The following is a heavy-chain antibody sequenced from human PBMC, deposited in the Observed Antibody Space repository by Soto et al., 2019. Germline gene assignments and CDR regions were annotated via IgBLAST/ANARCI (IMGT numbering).Heavy chain of an antibody. D-gene: IGHD2-2*01. CDR3: ATSRGFCSSTSCYPATGFDY. J-gene: IGHJ4*02. Sequence: ASVKVSCKASGYTFSTYAMHWVRQAPGQRLEWMGWINTGNGNTKYSQKFQGRVTITRDTSATTAYMELSSLRSEDTAVYYCATSRGFCSSTSCYPATGFDYWGQGTLVTVSS. CDR1: GYTFSTYA. V-gene: IGHV1-3*04. CDR2: INTGNGNT.